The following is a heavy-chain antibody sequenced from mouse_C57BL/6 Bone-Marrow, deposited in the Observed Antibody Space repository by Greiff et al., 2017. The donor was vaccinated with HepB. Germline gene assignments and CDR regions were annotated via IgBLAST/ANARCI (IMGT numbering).Heavy chain of an antibody. CDR2: IDPEDGET. J-gene: IGHJ4*01. Sequence: VQLQQSGAELVKPGASVKLSCTASGFTIKDYYMHWVKQRTEQGLEWIGRIDPEDGETKYAPKFQGKATITADTSSNTAYLQLSSLTSEDTAVYYCASLITTVVAYYAMDYWGQGTSVTVSS. D-gene: IGHD1-1*01. V-gene: IGHV14-2*01. CDR3: ASLITTVVAYYAMDY. CDR1: GFTIKDYY.